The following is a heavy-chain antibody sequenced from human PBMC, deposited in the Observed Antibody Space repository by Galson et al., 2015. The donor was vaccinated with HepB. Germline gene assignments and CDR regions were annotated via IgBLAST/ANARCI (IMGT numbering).Heavy chain of an antibody. V-gene: IGHV5-51*01. Sequence: SGAEVKKPGESLRISCGASGYTFTNYWIGWVRQRPGKGLEWMGIIYPGASDTRYSPSFQGQVTISVDQSISTAYLQWRSLKASDTATYYCARGGGAFPIFDYWGQGTLVTVS. CDR1: GYTFTNYW. D-gene: IGHD2-21*01. CDR3: ARGGGAFPIFDY. J-gene: IGHJ4*02. CDR2: IYPGASDT.